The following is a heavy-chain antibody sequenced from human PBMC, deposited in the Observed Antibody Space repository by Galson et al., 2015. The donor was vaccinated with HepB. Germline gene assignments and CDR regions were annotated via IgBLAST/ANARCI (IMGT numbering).Heavy chain of an antibody. CDR1: GFNFGGSA. D-gene: IGHD6-13*01. CDR3: TRLGDLSGYSSS. V-gene: IGHV3-73*01. CDR2: IRSKDANYAT. Sequence: SLRLSCAASGFNFGGSAIHWVRQASGERPEWVGRIRSKDANYATAYAASLKGRFTISRDDSKNTAYLHMKSLKTEDTAVYYCTRLGDLSGYSSSWGQGTLVTVSS. J-gene: IGHJ4*02.